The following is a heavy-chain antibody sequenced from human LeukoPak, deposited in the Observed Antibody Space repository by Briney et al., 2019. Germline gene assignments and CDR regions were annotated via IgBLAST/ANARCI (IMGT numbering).Heavy chain of an antibody. D-gene: IGHD6-19*01. CDR3: AREYSSGWYYFDY. Sequence: GGSLRLSCAASGFTFSSYSMNWVRQAPGKGLEWVSYISSSSSTIYYADSVKGRFTISRDNAKNSLYLQMNSLRAEDTALYYCAREYSSGWYYFDYWGQGTLVTVSS. CDR1: GFTFSSYS. CDR2: ISSSSSTI. J-gene: IGHJ4*02. V-gene: IGHV3-48*01.